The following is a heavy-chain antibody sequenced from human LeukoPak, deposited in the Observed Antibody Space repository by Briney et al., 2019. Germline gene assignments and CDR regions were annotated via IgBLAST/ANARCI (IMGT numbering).Heavy chain of an antibody. CDR1: GYSISSGYY. J-gene: IGHJ3*02. Sequence: ASETLSLTCTVSGYSISSGYYWGWIRQPPGKGLEWIGSIYHSGSTYYNPSLKSRVTISVDTSKNQFSLKLSSVTAADTAVYYCARDPRSKAFGIWGQGTMVTVSS. CDR2: IYHSGST. D-gene: IGHD2-2*01. CDR3: ARDPRSKAFGI. V-gene: IGHV4-38-2*02.